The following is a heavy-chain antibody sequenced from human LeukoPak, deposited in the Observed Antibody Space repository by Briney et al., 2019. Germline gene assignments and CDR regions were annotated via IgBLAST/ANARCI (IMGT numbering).Heavy chain of an antibody. CDR1: GFTFSSYT. V-gene: IGHV3-23*01. Sequence: GGSLRLSCAASGFTFSSYTMSWVRQAPGKGLEWVSTITTSDGNTYYADSVKGRFTVSRDNSKNTLFLQMNSLGAEDTAVYYCAKDGGLWVSAHWGDSWGRGTLVTVSS. CDR2: ITTSDGNT. D-gene: IGHD7-27*01. CDR3: AKDGGLWVSAHWGDS. J-gene: IGHJ4*02.